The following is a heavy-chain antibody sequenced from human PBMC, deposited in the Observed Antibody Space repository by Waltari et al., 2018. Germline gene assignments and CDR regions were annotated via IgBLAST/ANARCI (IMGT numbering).Heavy chain of an antibody. V-gene: IGHV4-59*01. CDR1: DGSINSFT. Sequence: VQPLESGPGLVKPSETLSLTCFVGDGSINSFTWAWMRQPPGEGLEWIGSLHYTGDTMYNASLKSRVTISLERSKRHLSLKLQSVTAADTALYYCGSSGNLGLIDFWGQGTLVAVSS. D-gene: IGHD1-26*01. J-gene: IGHJ4*02. CDR3: GSSGNLGLIDF. CDR2: LHYTGDT.